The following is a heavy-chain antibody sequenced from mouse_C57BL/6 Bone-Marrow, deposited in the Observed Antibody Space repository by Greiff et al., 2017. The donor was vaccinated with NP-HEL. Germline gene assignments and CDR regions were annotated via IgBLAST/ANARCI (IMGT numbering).Heavy chain of an antibody. CDR3: TLFYYYGSSYRYFDV. Sequence: EVKLVESGAELVRPGASVKLSCTASGFNIKDYYMHWVKQRPEQGLEWIGRIDPEDGDTEYAPKFQGKATMTADTSSNTAYLQLSSLTSEDTAVYYCTLFYYYGSSYRYFDVWGTGTTVTVSS. V-gene: IGHV14-1*01. D-gene: IGHD1-1*01. CDR1: GFNIKDYY. CDR2: IDPEDGDT. J-gene: IGHJ1*03.